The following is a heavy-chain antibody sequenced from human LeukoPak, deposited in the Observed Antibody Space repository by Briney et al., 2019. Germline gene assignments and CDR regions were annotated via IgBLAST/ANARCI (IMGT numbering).Heavy chain of an antibody. CDR3: ARMDGYNDFDY. D-gene: IGHD5-24*01. CDR2: IYYSGST. CDR1: GRSISSSSYY. Sequence: KASETQSLTCTVSGRSISSSSYYWGWIRQPPGKGLEWIGSIYYSGSTYYNPSLKSRVTISVDTSKNQFSLKLSSVTAADTAVYYCARMDGYNDFDYWGQGTLVTVSS. J-gene: IGHJ4*02. V-gene: IGHV4-39*01.